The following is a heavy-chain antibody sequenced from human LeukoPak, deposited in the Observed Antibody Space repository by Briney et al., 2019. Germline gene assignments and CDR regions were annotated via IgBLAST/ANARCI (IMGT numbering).Heavy chain of an antibody. Sequence: SETLSLTCTVSGGSISSYYWSWIRQPPGKGLEWIGYIYYSGSTNYNPSLKSRVTISVDTSKNQFSLKLSSVTAADTAVYYCARHDSRRAYYDYVWGSDAFDIWGQGTMVTVS. CDR3: ARHDSRRAYYDYVWGSDAFDI. J-gene: IGHJ3*02. CDR2: IYYSGST. V-gene: IGHV4-59*08. CDR1: GGSISSYY. D-gene: IGHD3-16*01.